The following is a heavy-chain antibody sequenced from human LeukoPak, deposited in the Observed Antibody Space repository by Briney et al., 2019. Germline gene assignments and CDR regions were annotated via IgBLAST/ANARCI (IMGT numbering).Heavy chain of an antibody. D-gene: IGHD3-9*01. V-gene: IGHV3-48*04. CDR1: GFTFSSYS. Sequence: PGGSLGLSCAASGFTFSSYSMTWVRQAPGKGLEWISYISSSGSTIYYGDSVKGRFTISRDNAKNSLYLQMNSLRAEDTAVYYCARDILTGSQSRFQHWGQGTLVTVSS. J-gene: IGHJ1*01. CDR2: ISSSGSTI. CDR3: ARDILTGSQSRFQH.